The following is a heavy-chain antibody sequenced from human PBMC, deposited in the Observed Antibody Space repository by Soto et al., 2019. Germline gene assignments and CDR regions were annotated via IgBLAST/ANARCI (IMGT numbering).Heavy chain of an antibody. Sequence: SETLSLTCPVSGGCISSYYSSWNRQPPGKGLEWIGYIYYSGSTNYNHSLKSRVTISVDTYKNQFSLKLSSVTAADTAVYYCARGVTTVIDFDYWGQGTLVTVSS. CDR1: GGCISSYY. V-gene: IGHV4-59*01. D-gene: IGHD4-17*01. CDR3: ARGVTTVIDFDY. CDR2: IYYSGST. J-gene: IGHJ4*02.